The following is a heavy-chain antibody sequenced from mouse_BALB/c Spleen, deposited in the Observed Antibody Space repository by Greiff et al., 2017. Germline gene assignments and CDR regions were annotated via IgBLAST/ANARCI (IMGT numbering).Heavy chain of an antibody. CDR1: GFSLTSYG. CDR3: ARNNVYYAMDY. D-gene: IGHD1-3*01. Sequence: VKLQESGPGLVAPSQSLSITCTVSGFSLTSYGVSWVRQPPGKGLEWLGVIWGDGSTNYHSALISRLSISKDNSKSQVFLKLNSLQADDTAIYYCARNNVYYAMDYWGQGTSVTVSS. J-gene: IGHJ4*01. V-gene: IGHV2-3*01. CDR2: IWGDGST.